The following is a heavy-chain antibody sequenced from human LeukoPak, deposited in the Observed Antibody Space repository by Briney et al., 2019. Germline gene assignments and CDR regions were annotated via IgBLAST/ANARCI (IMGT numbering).Heavy chain of an antibody. Sequence: PVGSLRLSCAASGFTFSNYWMQWVRQAPGEGLGRGANINYDGSAKYYVDSVKGRFTISRDSAKNSLYLQMNSLRADVTAVYYCTRGDPDFWGQGTPVTVSS. CDR1: GFTFSNYW. CDR3: TRGDPDF. D-gene: IGHD3-3*01. J-gene: IGHJ4*02. CDR2: INYDGSAK. V-gene: IGHV3-7*01.